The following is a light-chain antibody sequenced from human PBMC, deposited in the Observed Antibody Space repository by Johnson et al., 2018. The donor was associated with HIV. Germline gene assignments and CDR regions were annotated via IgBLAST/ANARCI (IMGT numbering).Light chain of an antibody. Sequence: QSVLTQPPSVSAAPGQKVTVSCSGSSSNIGNNFVSWYQQVPGTAPKLLIYDTDKRPSGIPDRFSGSKSGTSATLGITGLQTGDEAGYYCGTWDSSLRAYVFGTGTKVTVL. CDR1: SSNIGNNF. CDR3: GTWDSSLRAYV. V-gene: IGLV1-51*01. CDR2: DTD. J-gene: IGLJ1*01.